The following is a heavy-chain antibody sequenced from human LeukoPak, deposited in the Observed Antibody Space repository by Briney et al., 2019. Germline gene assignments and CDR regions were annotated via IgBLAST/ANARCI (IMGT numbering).Heavy chain of an antibody. Sequence: GGSLRLSCAASGFTFSSYAMHWVRQAPGKGLEWVAVISYDGSNKYYADSVKGRFTISRDNSKNTLYLQMNSLRAEDTAVYYCARGSVLYDYDAFDIWGQGTLVTVSS. CDR1: GFTFSSYA. CDR3: ARGSVLYDYDAFDI. CDR2: ISYDGSNK. J-gene: IGHJ3*02. D-gene: IGHD5-12*01. V-gene: IGHV3-30*04.